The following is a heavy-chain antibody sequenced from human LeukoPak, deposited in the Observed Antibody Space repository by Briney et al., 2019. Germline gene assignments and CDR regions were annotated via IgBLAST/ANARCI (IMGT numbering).Heavy chain of an antibody. Sequence: PGGSLRLSCAASGFTSSSYWMSWVRQAPGKGQEWVANIKQDGSEKFYVDSVKGRFTISRDNAKNSLYLQMNSLRAEDTAVYYCAEGVGSAIDYWGQGTLVTVSS. CDR1: GFTSSSYW. V-gene: IGHV3-7*01. J-gene: IGHJ4*02. CDR3: AEGVGSAIDY. D-gene: IGHD2-21*02. CDR2: IKQDGSEK.